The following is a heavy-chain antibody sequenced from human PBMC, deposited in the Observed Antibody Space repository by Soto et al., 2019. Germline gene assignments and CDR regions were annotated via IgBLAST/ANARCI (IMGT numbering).Heavy chain of an antibody. CDR3: ARVPTYSNYEFGYYYYYYKDV. CDR1: GYTFTSYD. D-gene: IGHD4-4*01. J-gene: IGHJ6*03. V-gene: IGHV1-8*01. Sequence: ASVKVSCKASGYTFTSYDINWVRQATGQGLEWMGWMNPNSGNTGYAQKFQGRVTMTRNTSISTAYMELSSLRSEDTAVYYCARVPTYSNYEFGYYYYYYKDVWGKGTTVTVSS. CDR2: MNPNSGNT.